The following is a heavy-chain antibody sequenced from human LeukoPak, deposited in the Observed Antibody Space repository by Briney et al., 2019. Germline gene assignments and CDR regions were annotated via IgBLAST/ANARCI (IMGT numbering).Heavy chain of an antibody. CDR2: IVVGRGNT. CDR1: AFTFTSSA. Sequence: ASVRVSCKASAFTFTSSAVQWVRQARGQRLEWIGWIVVGRGNTNYAQKFQERVTITRDMSTSTAYMELSSLRSEDTAVYYCAAGRYCSGGSCSLLYWGQGTLVTVSS. D-gene: IGHD2-15*01. CDR3: AAGRYCSGGSCSLLY. V-gene: IGHV1-58*01. J-gene: IGHJ4*02.